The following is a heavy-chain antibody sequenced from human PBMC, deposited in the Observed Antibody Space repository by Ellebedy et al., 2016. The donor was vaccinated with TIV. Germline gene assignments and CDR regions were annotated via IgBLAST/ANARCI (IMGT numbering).Heavy chain of an antibody. CDR3: ASELVGTTDFDY. CDR1: GFTFSSYD. D-gene: IGHD1-26*01. CDR2: ISYDANNK. J-gene: IGHJ4*02. V-gene: IGHV3-30*03. Sequence: PGGSLRLSCAASGFTFSSYDMHWVRQAPGKGLEWVALISYDANNKYYADSVKGRFTISRDNSKNTLYLQMNSLSAEDTAVYYCASELVGTTDFDYWGQGTLVTVSS.